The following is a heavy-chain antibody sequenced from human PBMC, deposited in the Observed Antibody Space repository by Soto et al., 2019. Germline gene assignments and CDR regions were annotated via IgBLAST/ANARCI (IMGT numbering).Heavy chain of an antibody. Sequence: QVQLVQSGAEVKKPGASVKVSCKASGYTFTSYGISWVRQAPGQGLEWMGWISAYNGNTNYAQKLQGRVTMTTDTSTSTAYRELRSLRSDDTAVYYCARIDYDILTGYPTLFDYWGQGTLVTVSS. CDR3: ARIDYDILTGYPTLFDY. V-gene: IGHV1-18*01. CDR1: GYTFTSYG. J-gene: IGHJ4*02. D-gene: IGHD3-9*01. CDR2: ISAYNGNT.